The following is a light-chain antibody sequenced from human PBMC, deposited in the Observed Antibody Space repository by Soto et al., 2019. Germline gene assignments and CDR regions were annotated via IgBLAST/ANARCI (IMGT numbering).Light chain of an antibody. J-gene: IGKJ5*01. Sequence: EIQMPQSPSSLSASVGDRVTIICQARPGITNYLNWYQQKPGKAPKLLIHDSSNLQTEVPSRSSGSGSGTDFSFTISSLQPEDIATYYCQQSDTLPLTFGQGTRLEIK. CDR3: QQSDTLPLT. V-gene: IGKV1-33*01. CDR1: PGITNY. CDR2: DSS.